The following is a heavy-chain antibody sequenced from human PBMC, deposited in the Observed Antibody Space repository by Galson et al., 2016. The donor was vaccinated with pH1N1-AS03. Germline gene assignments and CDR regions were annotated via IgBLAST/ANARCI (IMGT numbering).Heavy chain of an antibody. D-gene: IGHD5-24*01. CDR3: ARQVRDGYNNHFDY. CDR1: GYIFTSYW. Sequence: QSGAEVTKPGESLKISCKTSGYIFTSYWVAWVRHMPGKGLEWMGIIYPGDSDTRYSPSFQGQVTISADRSINTAYLQWSSLMASDTAIYYCARQVRDGYNNHFDYWGQGILVTVSS. J-gene: IGHJ4*02. CDR2: IYPGDSDT. V-gene: IGHV5-51*01.